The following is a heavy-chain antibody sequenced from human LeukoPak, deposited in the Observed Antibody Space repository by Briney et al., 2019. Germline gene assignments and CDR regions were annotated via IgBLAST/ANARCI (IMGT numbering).Heavy chain of an antibody. V-gene: IGHV4-59*01. CDR3: ARDPAGYYDSSGYYPGAFDI. CDR1: GGSISSYY. D-gene: IGHD3-22*01. CDR2: IYYSGST. J-gene: IGHJ3*02. Sequence: SETLSLTCTVSGGSISSYYWSWIRQPPGKGLEWIGYIYYSGSTNYNPSPKSRVTISVDTSKNQFSLKLSSVTAADTAVYYCARDPAGYYDSSGYYPGAFDIWGQGTMVTVSS.